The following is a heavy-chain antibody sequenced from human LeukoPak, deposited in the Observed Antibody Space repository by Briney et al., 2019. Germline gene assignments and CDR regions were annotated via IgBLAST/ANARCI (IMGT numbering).Heavy chain of an antibody. V-gene: IGHV4-34*01. CDR3: AGSVSVMATIGS. Sequence: KASETLSLTCAVYGGSFSGYYWSWIRQPPGKGLEWIGEINHSGSTNYNPSLKSRVTISVDTSKNQFSLKLSSVTAADTAVYYCAGSVSVMATIGSWGQGTLVTVSS. CDR2: INHSGST. J-gene: IGHJ4*02. D-gene: IGHD5-24*01. CDR1: GGSFSGYY.